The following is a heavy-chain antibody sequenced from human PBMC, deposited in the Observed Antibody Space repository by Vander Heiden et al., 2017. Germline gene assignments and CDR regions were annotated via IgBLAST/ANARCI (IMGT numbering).Heavy chain of an antibody. CDR3: AKAAILGGYYYYGMDV. Sequence: EVQLLESGGGLVQPGGSLRLSCAASGFTFSSYAMSWVRQAPGKGLEWVSAISGSCDSTYYADSVKGRFTISRDNSKNTLYLQMNSLRAEDTAVYYCAKAAILGGYYYYGMDVWGQGTTVTVSS. CDR1: GFTFSSYA. J-gene: IGHJ6*02. V-gene: IGHV3-23*01. CDR2: ISGSCDST.